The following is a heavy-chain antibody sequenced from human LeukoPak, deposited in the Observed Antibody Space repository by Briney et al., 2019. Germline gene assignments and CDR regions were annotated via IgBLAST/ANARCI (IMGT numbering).Heavy chain of an antibody. D-gene: IGHD2-15*01. CDR1: GFTFDDYA. Sequence: GRSLRLSCAASGFTFDDYAMRWVRQAPGKGLEWVSGISWNSGSIGYADSVKGRFTISRDNAKNSLYLQMNSLRAEDTALYYCAKDRGYCSGGSCYRYYYYYGMDVWGQGTTVTVSS. V-gene: IGHV3-9*01. J-gene: IGHJ6*02. CDR2: ISWNSGSI. CDR3: AKDRGYCSGGSCYRYYYYYGMDV.